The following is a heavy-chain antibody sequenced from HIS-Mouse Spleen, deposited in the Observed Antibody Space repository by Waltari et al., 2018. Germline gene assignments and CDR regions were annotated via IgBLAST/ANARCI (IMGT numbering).Heavy chain of an antibody. CDR2: ISAYNGNT. CDR1: GYTFTSYG. V-gene: IGHV1-18*01. J-gene: IGHJ4*02. CDR3: ARDRKVRPENYFDY. Sequence: QVQLVQSGAEEKKPGASVKVSCKASGYTFTSYGISWVRESPGQGLEWMGWISAYNGNTNYAQKLQGRVTMTTDTSTSTAYMELRSLRSDDTAVYYCARDRKVRPENYFDYWGQGTLVTVSS. D-gene: IGHD6-6*01.